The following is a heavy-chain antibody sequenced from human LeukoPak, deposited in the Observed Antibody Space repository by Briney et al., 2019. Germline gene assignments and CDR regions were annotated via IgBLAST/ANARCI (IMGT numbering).Heavy chain of an antibody. J-gene: IGHJ5*02. CDR3: AKGGSGYFLDL. CDR2: VNADGGNT. CDR1: GFTFDNYR. D-gene: IGHD3-22*01. Sequence: GSLRLSCAASGFTFDNYRMSWVRQAPGKGLEWVSTVNADGGNTYYADSVKGRFSISRDNSKNTLYLQMDGLRAEDTAVYYCAKGGSGYFLDLWGQGTLVTVSS. V-gene: IGHV3-23*01.